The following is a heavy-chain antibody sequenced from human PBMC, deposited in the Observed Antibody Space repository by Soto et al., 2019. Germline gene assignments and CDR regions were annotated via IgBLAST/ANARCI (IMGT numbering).Heavy chain of an antibody. J-gene: IGHJ4*02. CDR3: ARDTVGISSPGVY. V-gene: IGHV4-4*07. D-gene: IGHD4-17*01. Sequence: WTWIRQPAGKGLEWIGRIYTSGPTSYSPSLKSRVTMSLDTSKNHFSLRLTSVTAADTAVYYCARDTVGISSPGVYWGRGTLVTVSS. CDR2: IYTSGPT.